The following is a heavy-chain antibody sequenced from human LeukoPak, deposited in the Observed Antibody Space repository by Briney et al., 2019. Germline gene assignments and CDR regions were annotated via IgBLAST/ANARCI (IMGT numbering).Heavy chain of an antibody. V-gene: IGHV3-7*01. J-gene: IGHJ4*02. Sequence: PGGSLRLSCEASGFGFSNYRMNWVRQAPGKGLEWVANIKQDGSEKYYVDSVKGRFTISRDNAKNSLYLQMNSLRAEDTAVYYCARGSSSWYPTNFDYWGQGTLVTVSS. CDR2: IKQDGSEK. CDR1: GFGFSNYR. D-gene: IGHD6-13*01. CDR3: ARGSSSWYPTNFDY.